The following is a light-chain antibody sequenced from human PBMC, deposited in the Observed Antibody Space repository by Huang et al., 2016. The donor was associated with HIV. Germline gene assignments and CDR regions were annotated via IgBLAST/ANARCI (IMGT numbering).Light chain of an antibody. CDR1: QSISSY. Sequence: EIVLTQSPATLSLSPGERATLSCRASQSISSYLAWYQQKPGQAPRLLIYDASNRASGITARFSGSGCGTDFTLTISSLEPEDFAVYYCQQRTNWPPLTFGGGTKVEIK. J-gene: IGKJ4*01. CDR2: DAS. CDR3: QQRTNWPPLT. V-gene: IGKV3-11*01.